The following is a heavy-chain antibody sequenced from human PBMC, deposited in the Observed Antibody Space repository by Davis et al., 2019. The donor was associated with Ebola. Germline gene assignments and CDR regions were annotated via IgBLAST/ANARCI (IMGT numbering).Heavy chain of an antibody. V-gene: IGHV3-7*03. CDR3: ARDPLVGAIDY. CDR2: IMQDGSEK. CDR1: GFTFSSYW. D-gene: IGHD1-26*01. J-gene: IGHJ4*02. Sequence: GESLKISCVSSGFTFSSYWMTWVRQAPGKGLEWVANIMQDGSEKYYVDSVKGRFTISRDNANNSLYLQMDSLRAEDTAVYYCARDPLVGAIDYWGQGTLVTVSS.